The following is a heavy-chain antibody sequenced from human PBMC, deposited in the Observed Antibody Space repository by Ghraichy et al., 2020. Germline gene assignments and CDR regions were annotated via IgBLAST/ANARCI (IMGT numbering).Heavy chain of an antibody. V-gene: IGHV3-48*02. CDR2: ITSSSRTI. D-gene: IGHD4-23*01. Sequence: LSLPCVGSGFTFSGYSMNWVRQSPGKGLEWVSYITSSSRTISYADSVKGRFTISRDNAQNSLYLQMNSLRDEDTAVYYCARGSRVVRFYYYDGMDVWGQGTTVTVSS. CDR1: GFTFSGYS. CDR3: ARGSRVVRFYYYDGMDV. J-gene: IGHJ6*02.